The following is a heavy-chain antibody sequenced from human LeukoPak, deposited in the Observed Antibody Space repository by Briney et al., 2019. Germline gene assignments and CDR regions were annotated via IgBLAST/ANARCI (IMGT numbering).Heavy chain of an antibody. V-gene: IGHV1-46*01. Sequence: ASVKVSCTASGYSFSSYYMHWVRQAPGQGLEWMGIINPSGGGTSYAEKFQGRVTMTRDTSTSTVYMELSSLRSEDTALYYCARGEYCTAGTCPPGLSWGQGTLVTVSS. CDR3: ARGEYCTAGTCPPGLS. D-gene: IGHD2-15*01. CDR1: GYSFSSYY. J-gene: IGHJ4*02. CDR2: INPSGGGT.